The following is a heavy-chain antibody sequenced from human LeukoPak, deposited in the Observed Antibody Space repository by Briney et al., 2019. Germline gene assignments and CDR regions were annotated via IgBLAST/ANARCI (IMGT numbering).Heavy chain of an antibody. CDR3: AREMGYSYGYLAFDI. CDR1: GGSISSYY. J-gene: IGHJ3*02. D-gene: IGHD5-18*01. Sequence: SETLSLTCTVSGGSISSYYWSWIRQPPGKGLEWIGYIYYSGSTNYNPSIKSRVTISVDTSKNQFSLKLSSVTAADTAVYYCAREMGYSYGYLAFDIWGQGTMVTVSS. CDR2: IYYSGST. V-gene: IGHV4-59*01.